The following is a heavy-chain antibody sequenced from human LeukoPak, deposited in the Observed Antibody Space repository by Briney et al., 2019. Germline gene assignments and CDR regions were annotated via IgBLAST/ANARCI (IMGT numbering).Heavy chain of an antibody. CDR2: ISGSGGSP. J-gene: IGHJ5*02. CDR1: GFTFSSYA. Sequence: PGGSLRLSCAACGFTFSSYAMSWVRQAPGKGLEWVSAISGSGGSPYYADSVKGRFTISRDNSKNTLYLQMNSLRAEDTAVYYCAKGVTIFGVVGDNWFDPWGQGTLVTVSS. CDR3: AKGVTIFGVVGDNWFDP. D-gene: IGHD3-3*01. V-gene: IGHV3-23*01.